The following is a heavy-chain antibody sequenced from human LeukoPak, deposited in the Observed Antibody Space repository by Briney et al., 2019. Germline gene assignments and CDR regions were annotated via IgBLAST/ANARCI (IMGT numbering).Heavy chain of an antibody. V-gene: IGHV4-30-4*08. CDR3: ARFRSLLHAFDI. Sequence: SETLSLTCTVSGGSISSGDYYWSWVRQPPGRGREWLGYIYYSGSPYYNPSLKRRVTISVDTSKNQLSLKLSSVTAADTAVYYCARFRSLLHAFDIWGQGTMVTVSS. CDR2: IYYSGSP. J-gene: IGHJ3*02. CDR1: GGSISSGDYY. D-gene: IGHD1-26*01.